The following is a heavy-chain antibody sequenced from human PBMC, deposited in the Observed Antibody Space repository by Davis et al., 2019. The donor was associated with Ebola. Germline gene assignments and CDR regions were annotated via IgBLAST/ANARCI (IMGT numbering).Heavy chain of an antibody. J-gene: IGHJ2*01. Sequence: PSETLSLTCTVSGGSISSHYWSWIRQPPGKGLEWIGYIYYSGSTNYNPSLKSRVTIAVDTSKNQFSLKLSSVTAADTAVYYCARDGEPYSGGSCYSRWYFDLWGRGTLVTVSS. CDR1: GGSISSHY. CDR2: IYYSGST. V-gene: IGHV4-59*11. CDR3: ARDGEPYSGGSCYSRWYFDL. D-gene: IGHD2-15*01.